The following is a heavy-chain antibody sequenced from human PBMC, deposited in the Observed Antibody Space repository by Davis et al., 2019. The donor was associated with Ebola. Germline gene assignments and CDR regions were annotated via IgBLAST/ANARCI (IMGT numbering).Heavy chain of an antibody. CDR2: MNPNSGNT. CDR1: GYTFTSYY. CDR3: ARVGLLWFGESVNNWFDP. V-gene: IGHV1-8*02. Sequence: ASVKVSCKASGYTFTSYYMHWVRQATGQGLEWMGWMNPNSGNTGYAQKFQGRVTMTRNTSISTAYMELSSLRSEDTAVYYCARVGLLWFGESVNNWFDPWGQGTLVTVSS. D-gene: IGHD3-10*01. J-gene: IGHJ5*02.